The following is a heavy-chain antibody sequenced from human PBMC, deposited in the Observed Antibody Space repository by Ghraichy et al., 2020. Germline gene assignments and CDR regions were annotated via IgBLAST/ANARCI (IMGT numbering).Heavy chain of an antibody. CDR2: ISWNSLNI. CDR1: GFTFDDYA. CDR3: VKDMGYQPLYFDY. D-gene: IGHD2-2*01. V-gene: IGHV3-9*01. J-gene: IGHJ4*02. Sequence: GGSLRLSCAASGFTFDDYAMHWVRQAPGKGLEWVSGISWNSLNIDYGDSLKGRFTISRDNAKNSLYLQMNNLRPEDTALYYCVKDMGYQPLYFDYWGRGTLVTVSS.